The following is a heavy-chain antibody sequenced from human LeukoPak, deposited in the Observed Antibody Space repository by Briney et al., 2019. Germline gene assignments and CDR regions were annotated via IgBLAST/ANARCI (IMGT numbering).Heavy chain of an antibody. CDR1: RGTFSSYA. CDR3: ARGGYCSSTSCNYYYYYGMDV. CDR2: IIPIFGTA. V-gene: IGHV1-69*01. D-gene: IGHD2-2*01. J-gene: IGHJ6*02. Sequence: SVKVSCKASRGTFSSYAISWVRQAPGQGLEWMGGIIPIFGTANYAQKFQGRVTITADESTSTAYMELSSLRSEDTAVYYCARGGYCSSTSCNYYYYYGMDVWGQGTTVTVSS.